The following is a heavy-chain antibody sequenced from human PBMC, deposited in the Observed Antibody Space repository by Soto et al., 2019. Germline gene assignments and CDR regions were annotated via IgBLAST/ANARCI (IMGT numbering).Heavy chain of an antibody. CDR3: AGGFSRGYSRHYYYYGMDV. Sequence: ASVKVSCKASGGTFSSYAISCVRQAPGQGLEWMGGIIPIFGTANYAQKFQGRVTITADESTSTAYMELSSLRSEDTAVYYCAGGFSRGYSRHYYYYGMDVWGQGTTVTVSS. CDR1: GGTFSSYA. V-gene: IGHV1-69*13. D-gene: IGHD3-22*01. J-gene: IGHJ6*02. CDR2: IIPIFGTA.